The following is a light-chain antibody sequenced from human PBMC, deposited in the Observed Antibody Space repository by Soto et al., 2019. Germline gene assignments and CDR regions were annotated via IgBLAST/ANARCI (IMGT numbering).Light chain of an antibody. CDR2: EGS. Sequence: QSALTQPASVSGSPGQSITVSCTGTSSDVGRYNLVSWYQQYPGKAPKLMIYEGSKRPSGVSHRFSGSKSGNTASLTISGLQAEDEADYYCCSYAGETTLVFGGGTKVTVL. CDR1: SSDVGRYNL. CDR3: CSYAGETTLV. J-gene: IGLJ2*01. V-gene: IGLV2-23*01.